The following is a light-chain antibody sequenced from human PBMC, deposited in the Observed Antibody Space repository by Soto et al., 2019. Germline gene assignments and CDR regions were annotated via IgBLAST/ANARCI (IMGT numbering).Light chain of an antibody. Sequence: VMTQSPATLSVSPGERATLSCRASESISGNLAWYQQTPGQAPRLLIFGTSTRAIGIPARFRGSGSGTQFTLTISTLQSEDFAVYYCQQYNNWPRTFGQGTKVDIK. J-gene: IGKJ1*01. CDR3: QQYNNWPRT. V-gene: IGKV3-15*01. CDR2: GTS. CDR1: ESISGN.